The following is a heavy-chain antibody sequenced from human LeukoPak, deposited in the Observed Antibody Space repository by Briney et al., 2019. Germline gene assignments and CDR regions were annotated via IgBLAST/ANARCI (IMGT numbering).Heavy chain of an antibody. CDR1: GFTFSSYS. D-gene: IGHD1-1*01. Sequence: GGSLRLSCAASGFTFSSYSMNWVRQAPGKGLEWVSYISSSSTIYYADSVKGRFTIPRDNAKNSLYLQMNSLRDEDTAVYYCARDRLSTGTSPWGQGTLVTVSS. CDR2: ISSSSTI. J-gene: IGHJ4*02. CDR3: ARDRLSTGTSP. V-gene: IGHV3-48*02.